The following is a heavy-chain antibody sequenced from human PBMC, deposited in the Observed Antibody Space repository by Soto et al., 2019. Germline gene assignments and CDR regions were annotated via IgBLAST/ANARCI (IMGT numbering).Heavy chain of an antibody. J-gene: IGHJ4*02. CDR2: ISYDGSNK. Sequence: QVQLVESGGGVVQPGRSLRLSCAASGFTFSSYGMHWVRQAPGKGLEWVAVISYDGSNKYYADSVKGRFTISRDNSTNTLYLQMNSLRADDTAVYYCAKDQRGYSYGFIDYWGQGTLVTVSS. V-gene: IGHV3-30*18. CDR1: GFTFSSYG. CDR3: AKDQRGYSYGFIDY. D-gene: IGHD5-18*01.